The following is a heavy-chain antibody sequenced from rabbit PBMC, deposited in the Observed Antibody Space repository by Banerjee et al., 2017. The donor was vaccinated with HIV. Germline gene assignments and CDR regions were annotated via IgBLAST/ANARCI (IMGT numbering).Heavy chain of an antibody. CDR2: IGTGSGST. D-gene: IGHD8-1*01. CDR1: GFSFSSGYY. J-gene: IGHJ4*01. Sequence: QQLVESGGGLVKPGASLTLTCKASGFSFSSGYYMSWVRQAPGKGLEWIGCIGTGSGSTYYASWAKGRFTISKTSSTTVTLQMTSLTAADTATYFCARNAGSIYSYFNLWGPGTLVTVS. V-gene: IGHV1S40*01. CDR3: ARNAGSIYSYFNL.